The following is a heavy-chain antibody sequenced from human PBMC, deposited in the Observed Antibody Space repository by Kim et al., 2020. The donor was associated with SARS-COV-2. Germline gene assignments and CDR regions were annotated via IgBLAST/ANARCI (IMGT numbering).Heavy chain of an antibody. V-gene: IGHV1-2*02. CDR3: ARDLSGYYYGMDV. Sequence: IYSQKFQGRVTLTRDTSISTVYMELRRLTSDDTAVYYCARDLSGYYYGMDVWGQGTAVTVSS. J-gene: IGHJ6*02. D-gene: IGHD1-1*01.